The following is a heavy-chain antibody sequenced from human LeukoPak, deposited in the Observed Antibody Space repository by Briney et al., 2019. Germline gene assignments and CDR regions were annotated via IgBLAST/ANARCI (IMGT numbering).Heavy chain of an antibody. D-gene: IGHD3-3*01. J-gene: IGHJ4*02. CDR1: GYSFTSYW. CDR2: IYPGDSDT. V-gene: IGHV5-51*01. CDR3: ARNYDFWSGREPFDY. Sequence: GESLKISCKGSGYSFTSYWIGWVRQMPGKGLEWMGIIYPGDSDTRYSPSFQGQVTISADKSISTAYLQWSSLKASDTAMYYCARNYDFWSGREPFDYWGQGTLVTVSS.